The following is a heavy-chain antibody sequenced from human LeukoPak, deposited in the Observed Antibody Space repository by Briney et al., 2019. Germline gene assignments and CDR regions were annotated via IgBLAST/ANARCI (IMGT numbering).Heavy chain of an antibody. Sequence: PGGSLRLSCLGSGFTFSTHGMNWVRQAPGKGLEWVSGIGGSSIGHSTHYADSVKGRFTISRDNSKNTLYLQMNSMRAEDTAVYYCAKDEGFELLRKVGPITYWGQGTLVTVSS. V-gene: IGHV3-23*01. CDR1: GFTFSTHG. D-gene: IGHD1-26*01. CDR3: AKDEGFELLRKVGPITY. CDR2: IGGSSIGHST. J-gene: IGHJ4*02.